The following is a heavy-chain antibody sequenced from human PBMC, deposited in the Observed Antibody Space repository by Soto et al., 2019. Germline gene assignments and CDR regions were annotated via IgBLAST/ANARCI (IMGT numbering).Heavy chain of an antibody. CDR2: ISSSSSYT. V-gene: IGHV3-11*05. J-gene: IGHJ3*02. CDR1: GFTFSDYY. Sequence: QVQLVESGGGLVKPGGSLRLSCAASGFTFSDYYMSWIRQAPGKGLEWVSYISSSSSYTNYADSVKGRFTISRDDAKNSLYLQMNSLRAEDTAVYYCARGGEYYDSSGLFDIWGQGTMVTVSS. D-gene: IGHD3-22*01. CDR3: ARGGEYYDSSGLFDI.